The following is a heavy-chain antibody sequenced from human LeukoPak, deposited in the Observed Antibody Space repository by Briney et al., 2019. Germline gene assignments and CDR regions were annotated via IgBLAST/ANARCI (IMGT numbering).Heavy chain of an antibody. D-gene: IGHD2-15*01. CDR3: ARGYCSGGSCYSAFDY. V-gene: IGHV4-39*07. J-gene: IGHJ4*02. Sequence: PSETLSLTCTVSGGSISNNNYYWAWIRQPPGKGLECIGSIYYSGSPYYNPSLKSRVTISVDTSKNQFSLKLSSVTAADTAVYYCARGYCSGGSCYSAFDYWGQGTLVTVSS. CDR1: GGSISNNNYY. CDR2: IYYSGSP.